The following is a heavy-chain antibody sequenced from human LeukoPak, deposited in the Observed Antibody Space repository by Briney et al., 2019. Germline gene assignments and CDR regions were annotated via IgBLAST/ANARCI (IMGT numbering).Heavy chain of an antibody. Sequence: SETLSLTCTVSGGSISSLYWSWIRQPPGKGLEWIGYISNNKSPDYNPSLKSRVTISVDTSKNQFSLKLSSVTAADTAVYYCARTDGKQLPPRFWGQGTLVTVSS. CDR1: GGSISSLY. CDR2: ISNNKSP. V-gene: IGHV4-4*09. CDR3: ARTDGKQLPPRF. J-gene: IGHJ4*01. D-gene: IGHD5-18*01.